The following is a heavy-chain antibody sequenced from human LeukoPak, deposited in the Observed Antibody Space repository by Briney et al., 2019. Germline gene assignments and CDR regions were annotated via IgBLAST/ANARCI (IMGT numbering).Heavy chain of an antibody. CDR2: ISDDGSRQ. D-gene: IGHD3-10*01. CDR3: VKDRTGTYTLDY. V-gene: IGHV3-30-3*01. CDR1: GFTFSDYA. J-gene: IGHJ4*02. Sequence: GGSLRLSCAATGFTFSDYAIHWGRQAPGKGLEWVAFISDDGSRQHYADSVKGRFTISRDNSKNTLNLQMNSLRAEDTAVYYCVKDRTGTYTLDYWGQGTLVTVSS.